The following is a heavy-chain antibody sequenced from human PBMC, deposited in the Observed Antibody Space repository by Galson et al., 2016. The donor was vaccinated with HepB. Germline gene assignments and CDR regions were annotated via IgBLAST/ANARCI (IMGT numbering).Heavy chain of an antibody. Sequence: SVKVSCKASGGTFSKYAISWVRQAPGQGLEWMGGIIPILGTANYAQKFQGRVTITADESTSTAYMELTSLRSEDTAVYYCASGPTPPLRNIVVVVSNVYYYHRMDVWGQRTTVTVSS. CDR1: GGTFSKYA. CDR3: ASGPTPPLRNIVVVVSNVYYYHRMDV. CDR2: IIPILGTA. D-gene: IGHD2-15*01. J-gene: IGHJ6*02. V-gene: IGHV1-69*13.